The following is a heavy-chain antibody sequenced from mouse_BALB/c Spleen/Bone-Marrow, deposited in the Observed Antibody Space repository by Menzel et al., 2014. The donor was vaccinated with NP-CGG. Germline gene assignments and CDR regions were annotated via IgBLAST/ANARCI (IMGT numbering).Heavy chain of an antibody. V-gene: IGHV1S81*02. D-gene: IGHD2-13*01. CDR1: GYTFTSYY. CDR3: TREGDSPFAY. Sequence: VQLQQSGAELVKPGASVKLSCKASGYTFTSYYMYWVKQRPGQGLEWIGEINPSNGGTNFNEKFKSKATLTVDKSSSTEYMQLGSLTSEDSAVCYCTREGDSPFAYWGQGTLVTISA. J-gene: IGHJ3*01. CDR2: INPSNGGT.